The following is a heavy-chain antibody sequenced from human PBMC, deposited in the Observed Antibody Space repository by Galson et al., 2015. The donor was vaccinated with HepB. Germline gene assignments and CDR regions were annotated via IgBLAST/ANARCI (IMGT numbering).Heavy chain of an antibody. J-gene: IGHJ4*02. Sequence: QSGAEVKKPGESLRISCEGSGYSFTSYWISWVCQMPGKGLEWMGRIEPSDSYTNYSPSLQGHVTISADKSISTAYLQWSSLKASDTAMYYCARQDSSGYYPYWGQGTVVTVSS. CDR3: ARQDSSGYYPY. D-gene: IGHD3-22*01. CDR2: IEPSDSYT. CDR1: GYSFTSYW. V-gene: IGHV5-10-1*01.